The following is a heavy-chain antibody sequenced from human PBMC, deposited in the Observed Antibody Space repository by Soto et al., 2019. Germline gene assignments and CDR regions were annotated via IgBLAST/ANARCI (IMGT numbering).Heavy chain of an antibody. CDR2: ISAYNGNT. J-gene: IGHJ4*02. Sequence: QVQLVQSGAEVKKPGASVKVSCKASGYTFTSYGISWVRQAPGQGLEWMGWISAYNGNTNYAQKLQGRFTMTTDTSTSTGYMELRSRRSDDTAVYYCARGNDFWIGRSTLFDYWVQGTLVTVSS. V-gene: IGHV1-18*01. D-gene: IGHD3-3*01. CDR1: GYTFTSYG. CDR3: ARGNDFWIGRSTLFDY.